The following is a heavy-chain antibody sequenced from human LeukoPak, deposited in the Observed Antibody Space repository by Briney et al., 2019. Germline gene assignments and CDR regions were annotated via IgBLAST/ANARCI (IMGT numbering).Heavy chain of an antibody. V-gene: IGHV3-23*01. J-gene: IGHJ1*01. CDR2: ISGSGDST. CDR3: AKGGSIVVVPAAEH. CDR1: GLSFSNYA. D-gene: IGHD2-2*01. Sequence: AGGSLRLSCAASGLSFSNYAMTWVRQAPGKGLEWVSAISGSGDSTYYADSVKGRFTISRDNSKNTLYLQMISLRAEDTAVYYCAKGGSIVVVPAAEHWGQGTLVTVSS.